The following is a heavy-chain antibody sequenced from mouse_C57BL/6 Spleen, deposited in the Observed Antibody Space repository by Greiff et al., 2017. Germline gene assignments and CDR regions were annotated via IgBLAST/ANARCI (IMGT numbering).Heavy chain of an antibody. V-gene: IGHV1-50*01. CDR3: ASGSPMDY. CDR2: IDPSDSYT. CDR1: GYTFTSYW. D-gene: IGHD1-1*01. Sequence: VQLQQPGAELVKPGASVKLSCKASGYTFTSYWMQWVKQRPGQGLEWIGEIDPSDSYTNYNQKFKGKATLTVDTSSSTAYMQLSSLTSEDSAVYYCASGSPMDYWGQGTSVTVSS. J-gene: IGHJ4*01.